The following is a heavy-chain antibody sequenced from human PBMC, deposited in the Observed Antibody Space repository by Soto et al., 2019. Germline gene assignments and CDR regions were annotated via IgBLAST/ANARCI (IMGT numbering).Heavy chain of an antibody. V-gene: IGHV1-3*01. Sequence: QVQLVQSGAEGKKPGASVKVSCKASGYTFTGYAMHWVRQAPGQRLEWMGWINAGNGNTKYSQKFQGRVTITRDTSVSTAYMELSSLRSEDTAVYYCARAVAVPADFDYWGQGTLVTVSS. CDR1: GYTFTGYA. CDR3: ARAVAVPADFDY. CDR2: INAGNGNT. D-gene: IGHD6-19*01. J-gene: IGHJ4*02.